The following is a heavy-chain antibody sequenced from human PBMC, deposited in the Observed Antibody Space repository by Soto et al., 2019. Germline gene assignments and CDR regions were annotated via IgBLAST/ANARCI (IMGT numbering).Heavy chain of an antibody. CDR1: GYTFTSYG. Sequence: ASVKVSCKASGYTFTSYGISWVRQAPGQGLEWMGWLSAYNGNTNYAQKLQGRVAITTDTSTSTAYMELRSLRSDDTAVYYCASTCGGDCYNNWFEPWGQGTMVTVAS. CDR2: LSAYNGNT. CDR3: ASTCGGDCYNNWFEP. V-gene: IGHV1-18*04. D-gene: IGHD2-21*02. J-gene: IGHJ5*02.